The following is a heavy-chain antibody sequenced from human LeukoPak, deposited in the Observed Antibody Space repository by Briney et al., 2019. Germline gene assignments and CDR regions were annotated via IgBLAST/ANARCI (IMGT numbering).Heavy chain of an antibody. J-gene: IGHJ4*02. CDR1: GFTLSSYW. CDR3: SRCEDY. V-gene: IGHV3-7*01. Sequence: GGSLRLSCAASGFTLSSYWMSWVRQAPGKGLEWVASISDDGGRIHYVDSVKGRFTISRDNAKNSPYLQMNNLRAEDTAMYYCSRCEDYWGQGTLVTVSS. CDR2: ISDDGGRI.